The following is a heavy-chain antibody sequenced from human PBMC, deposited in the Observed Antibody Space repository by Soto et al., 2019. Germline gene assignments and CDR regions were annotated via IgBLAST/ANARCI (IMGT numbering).Heavy chain of an antibody. J-gene: IGHJ4*02. Sequence: EVQLVESGGGLVQPGRSLRLSCAASGFTCEEHAMHWVRQVPGEGLEWVSGVFCKGGSTGYADSVKGRFTISRDTAKNTLFLQMNSLRGDDTAVYYCVKNYYYDVLTGFDYFDHWGQGAPVTVSS. D-gene: IGHD3-9*01. CDR3: VKNYYYDVLTGFDYFDH. CDR1: GFTCEEHA. CDR2: VFCKGGST. V-gene: IGHV3-9*01.